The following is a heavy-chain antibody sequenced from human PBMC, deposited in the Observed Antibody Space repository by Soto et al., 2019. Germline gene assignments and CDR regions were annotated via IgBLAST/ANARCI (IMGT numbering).Heavy chain of an antibody. V-gene: IGHV4-59*01. D-gene: IGHD2-8*01. CDR2: AYYSGST. CDR3: ARDRSTYGGGGTGEVKENWFDP. CDR1: GGSISHYY. J-gene: IGHJ5*02. Sequence: SETLSLTCTVSGGSISHYYWSWIRQSPGKGLEWIGYAYYSGSTDYNPSLKSRVTMSVDTSKNQVSLKLNSATTADTAVYYCARDRSTYGGGGTGEVKENWFDPWGPGTLVTVSS.